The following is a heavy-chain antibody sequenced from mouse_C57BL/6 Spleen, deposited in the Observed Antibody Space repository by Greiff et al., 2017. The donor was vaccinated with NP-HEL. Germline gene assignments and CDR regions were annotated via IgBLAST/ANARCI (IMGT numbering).Heavy chain of an antibody. D-gene: IGHD4-1*01. CDR2: IDPSDSET. CDR1: GYTFTSYW. V-gene: IGHV1-52*01. Sequence: QVQLQQPGAELVRPGSSVKLSCKASGYTFTSYWMHWVKQRPIQGLEWIGNIDPSDSETHYNQKFKDKATLTVDKSSSTAYMQLSSLTSEDSAVYYCASQWTGTAMDYWGQGTSVTVSS. CDR3: ASQWTGTAMDY. J-gene: IGHJ4*01.